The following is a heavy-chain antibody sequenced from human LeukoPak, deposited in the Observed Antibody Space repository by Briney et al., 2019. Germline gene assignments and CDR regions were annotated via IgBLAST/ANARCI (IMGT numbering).Heavy chain of an antibody. V-gene: IGHV3-20*04. CDR1: GLTFDDYG. D-gene: IGHD3-3*01. CDR2: INWNGGST. Sequence: TGGSLRLSCAASGLTFDDYGMSWVRQAPGKGLEWVSGINWNGGSTGYADSVKGRFTISRDNAKNSLYLQMNSLRAEDTALYYCAREGYDFWSGYYTRNWFDPWGQGTLVTVSS. J-gene: IGHJ5*02. CDR3: AREGYDFWSGYYTRNWFDP.